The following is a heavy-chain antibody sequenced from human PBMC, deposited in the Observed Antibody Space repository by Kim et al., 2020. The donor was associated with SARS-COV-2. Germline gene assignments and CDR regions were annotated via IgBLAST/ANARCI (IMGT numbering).Heavy chain of an antibody. D-gene: IGHD3-10*01. V-gene: IGHV3-48*02. Sequence: GGSLRLSCAASGFTFSSYSMNWVRQAPGKGLEWVSYISSSSSTIYYADSVKGRFTISRDNAKNSLYLQMNSLRDEDTAVYYCARDLNYYGSGTRDDAFDIWGQGTMVTVSS. CDR1: GFTFSSYS. CDR2: ISSSSSTI. J-gene: IGHJ3*02. CDR3: ARDLNYYGSGTRDDAFDI.